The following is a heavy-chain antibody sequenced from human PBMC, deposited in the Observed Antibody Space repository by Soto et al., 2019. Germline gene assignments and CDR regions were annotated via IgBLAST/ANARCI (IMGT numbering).Heavy chain of an antibody. J-gene: IGHJ6*02. CDR1: GGTFSSYA. D-gene: IGHD3-3*01. V-gene: IGHV1-69*06. CDR2: IIPIFGTA. Sequence: QVQLVQSGAEVQKPGSSVKVSCKASGGTFSSYAISWVRQAPGQGLEWMGGIIPIFGTANYAQKFQGRVTITADKSTSTAYMELSSLRSEDTAVYYCASSVEWFPYYYYYGMDVWGQGTTVTVSS. CDR3: ASSVEWFPYYYYYGMDV.